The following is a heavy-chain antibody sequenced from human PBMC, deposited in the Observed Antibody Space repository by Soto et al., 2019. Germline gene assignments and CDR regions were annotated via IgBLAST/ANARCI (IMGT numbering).Heavy chain of an antibody. V-gene: IGHV4-39*01. CDR3: TRHKSSDYVQGYFQY. CDR1: GASISSSSFY. J-gene: IGHJ1*01. CDR2: VYYSGNT. D-gene: IGHD4-17*01. Sequence: SETLSLTCTVSGASISSSSFYWGWIRQSPGKGLEWIGSVYYSGNTYYNPSLKSRVTISVDTSKTHFSLKLTSVAVADTAIYYCTRHKSSDYVQGYFQYWSQGTLVTVSS.